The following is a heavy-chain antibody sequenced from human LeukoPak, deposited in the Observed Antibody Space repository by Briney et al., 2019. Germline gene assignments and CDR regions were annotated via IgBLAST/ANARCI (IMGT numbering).Heavy chain of an antibody. D-gene: IGHD6-6*01. J-gene: IGHJ4*02. CDR3: ARVSVAAHPHVDY. CDR2: INHSGST. CDR1: GGSISSYY. V-gene: IGHV4-34*01. Sequence: SETLSLTCTVSGGSISSYYWSWIRQPPGKGLEWIGEINHSGSTNYNPSLKSRVTISVDTSKNQFSLKLSSVTAADTAVYYCARVSVAAHPHVDYWGQGTLVTVSS.